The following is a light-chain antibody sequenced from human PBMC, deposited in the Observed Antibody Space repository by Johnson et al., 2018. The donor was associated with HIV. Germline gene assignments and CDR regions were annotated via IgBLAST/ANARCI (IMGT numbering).Light chain of an antibody. V-gene: IGLV1-51*01. Sequence: QSVLTQPPSVSAAPGQKVTISCSGSSSNIGNNYVSWYQQLPGTAPKLLIYDNNKRPSGIPDRFSGSKSGTSATLGITGLQTGDEADYYCGTWDSGLSAYGFGTGTKVTVL. CDR2: DNN. J-gene: IGLJ1*01. CDR1: SSNIGNNY. CDR3: GTWDSGLSAYG.